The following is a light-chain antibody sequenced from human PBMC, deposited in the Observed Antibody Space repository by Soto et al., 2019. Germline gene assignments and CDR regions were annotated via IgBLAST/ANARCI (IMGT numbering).Light chain of an antibody. CDR1: RSDVGGYNH. CDR3: NSYTSTNTLV. J-gene: IGLJ2*01. CDR2: DVT. V-gene: IGLV2-14*03. Sequence: QSALTQPASVSGSPGQSITISCTGTRSDVGGYNHVSWYQQHPGKAPKLMIYDVTDRPSGVSNRFSVSKSGNTASLAISGLQAEDEADYYCNSYTSTNTLVFGGGTKLTVL.